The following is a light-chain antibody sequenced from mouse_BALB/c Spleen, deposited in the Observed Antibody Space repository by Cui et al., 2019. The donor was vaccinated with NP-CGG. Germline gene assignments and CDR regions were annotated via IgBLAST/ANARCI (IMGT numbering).Light chain of an antibody. Sequence: QPVVTKESPPTTSPGETVTLTCRSSTGAVTTSNYANWVQEKPDHLFTGLIGGINNRAPGVPARFSGSLIGDKAALTITGAQTEDEAIYFCALWYSNHWVFGGGTKLTVL. V-gene: IGLV1*01. J-gene: IGLJ1*01. CDR3: ALWYSNHWV. CDR2: GIN. CDR1: TGAVTTSNY.